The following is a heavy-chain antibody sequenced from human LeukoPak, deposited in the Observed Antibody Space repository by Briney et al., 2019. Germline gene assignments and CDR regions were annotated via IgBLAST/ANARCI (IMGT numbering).Heavy chain of an antibody. J-gene: IGHJ4*02. V-gene: IGHV3-74*01. CDR3: ARDRAAAAGTPYFDY. CDR2: INSDGSST. CDR1: GFTVSSNY. Sequence: GGSLRLSCAASGFTVSSNYMSWVRQAPGKGLVWVSRINSDGSSTSYADSVKGRFTISRDNSKNTLYLQMNSLRAEDTAVYYCARDRAAAAGTPYFDYWGQGTLVTVSS. D-gene: IGHD6-13*01.